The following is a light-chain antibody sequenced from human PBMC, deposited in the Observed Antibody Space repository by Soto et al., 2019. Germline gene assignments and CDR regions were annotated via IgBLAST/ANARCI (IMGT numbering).Light chain of an antibody. J-gene: IGLJ2*01. CDR3: GTWDSGLSVV. V-gene: IGLV1-51*02. Sequence: QSVLTQPPSVSAAPGQKVTISCSGSSSNIGNNYVSWYQQLPGTAPKLLIYENNKRPSGIPDRFSGSKYGTSATLGITGLQTGDEADDYCGTWDSGLSVVFGAGTQLTVL. CDR1: SSNIGNNY. CDR2: ENN.